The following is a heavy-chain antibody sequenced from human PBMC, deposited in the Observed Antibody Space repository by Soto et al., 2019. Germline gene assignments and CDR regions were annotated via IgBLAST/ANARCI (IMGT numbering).Heavy chain of an antibody. J-gene: IGHJ6*02. CDR1: GFTLSSYW. V-gene: IGHV3-74*01. Sequence: EVQLVESGGGLVQPGGSLRLSCAASGFTLSSYWMYWVRQPPGKGLVWVARIKNGAGDTSYAESVKGRFTISRDNVKNTMSLQMSSLRSEDTDVYYWVRFSGLDVWGQGTTVTVSS. CDR2: IKNGAGDT. CDR3: VRFSGLDV.